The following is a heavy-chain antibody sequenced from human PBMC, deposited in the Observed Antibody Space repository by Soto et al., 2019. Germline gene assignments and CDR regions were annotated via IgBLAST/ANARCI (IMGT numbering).Heavy chain of an antibody. CDR1: GFTFSSYS. CDR2: ISSSSYI. V-gene: IGHV3-21*01. D-gene: IGHD3-3*01. CDR3: ARDGDFWSRPVGGYYYYGVDV. Sequence: PGGSLRLSCAASGFTFSSYSMNWVRQAPGKGLEWVSSISSSSYIYYADSVKGRFTISRDNAKNSLYLQMTSLRAEDTAVYYCARDGDFWSRPVGGYYYYGVDVWGQGTTVTVSS. J-gene: IGHJ6*02.